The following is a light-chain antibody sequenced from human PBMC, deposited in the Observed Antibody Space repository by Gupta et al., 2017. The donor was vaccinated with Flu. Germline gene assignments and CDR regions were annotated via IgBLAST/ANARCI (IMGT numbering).Light chain of an antibody. CDR2: EGS. CDR1: SSDVGSYNL. V-gene: IGLV2-23*01. J-gene: IGLJ2*01. CDR3: CSYAGSSTYVV. Sequence: QSALTQPASVSGSPGQSITISCTGTSSDVGSYNLVSWYQQHPGKAPKLMIYEGSKRPAGVSNRFSGSKSGNTDSLTISGLQAEDEADYYCCSYAGSSTYVVVGGGTKLTVL.